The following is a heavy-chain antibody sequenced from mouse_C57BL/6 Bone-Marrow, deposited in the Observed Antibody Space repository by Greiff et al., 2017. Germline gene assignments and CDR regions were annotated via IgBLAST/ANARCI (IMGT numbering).Heavy chain of an antibody. J-gene: IGHJ3*01. CDR3: ARRSNSWFAD. CDR1: GYTFTSYG. D-gene: IGHD2-5*01. Sequence: EVQLQESGAELVRPGSSVKMSCKTSGYTFTSYGINWVKQRPGQGLEWIGYIYLGNGYTEYNEKFKGKATLTSDTSSSTAYMQLSSLTSEDSAIXFCARRSNSWFADWGQGTLVTVAA. V-gene: IGHV1-58*01. CDR2: IYLGNGYT.